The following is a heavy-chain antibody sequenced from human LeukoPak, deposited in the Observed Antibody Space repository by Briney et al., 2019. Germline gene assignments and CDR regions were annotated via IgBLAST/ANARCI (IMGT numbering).Heavy chain of an antibody. V-gene: IGHV3-30*02. CDR2: IRFGGSYD. Sequence: GGSLRLSCVASGFTFSSYGMHWVRQAPGKGLEWVAFIRFGGSYDYYADSVKGRFTISRDDPKNTLYLQMNSLRAEDTAVYYCVREARESGGFDYWGQGTLVTVSS. D-gene: IGHD5-24*01. CDR1: GFTFSSYG. J-gene: IGHJ4*02. CDR3: VREARESGGFDY.